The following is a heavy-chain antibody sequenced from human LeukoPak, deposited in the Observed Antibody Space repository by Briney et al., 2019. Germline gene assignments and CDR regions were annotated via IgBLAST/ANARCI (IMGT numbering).Heavy chain of an antibody. Sequence: SETLSLTCAVSGGSFSGHLWTWLRQSPRKGLEWIGDVNHSGVTRYNPSLRSRLLIFAEASKRHFYLNLTSVTAADTALYFCARGQRLFNWFAPWGQGTLVTVSA. D-gene: IGHD6-25*01. CDR3: ARGQRLFNWFAP. CDR2: VNHSGVT. V-gene: IGHV4-34*01. J-gene: IGHJ5*02. CDR1: GGSFSGHL.